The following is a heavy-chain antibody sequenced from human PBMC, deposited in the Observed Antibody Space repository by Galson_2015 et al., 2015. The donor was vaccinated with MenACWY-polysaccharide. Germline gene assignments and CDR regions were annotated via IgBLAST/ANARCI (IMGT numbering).Heavy chain of an antibody. D-gene: IGHD5-24*01. CDR1: GYSFTSYW. V-gene: IGHV5-51*03. CDR3: AKALWSRNGYNYGGY. J-gene: IGHJ4*02. CDR2: IYPGDSDT. Sequence: QSGAEVKKPGESLKISCKGSGYSFTSYWIGWVRQMPGKGLEWMGIIYPGDSDTRYSPSFQGQVTISADKSISTAYLQMNSLRAEDTAVYYCAKALWSRNGYNYGGYWGQGTLVTVSS.